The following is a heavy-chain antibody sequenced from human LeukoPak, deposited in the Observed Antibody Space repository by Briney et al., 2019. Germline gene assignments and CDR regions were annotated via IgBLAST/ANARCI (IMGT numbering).Heavy chain of an antibody. J-gene: IGHJ3*02. V-gene: IGHV3-30*18. CDR1: GFTFSYYG. D-gene: IGHD6-19*01. Sequence: GGSLRLSCSASGFTFSYYGLHWVRQGPGKGLEWVAVISYDGSNKYYADSVEGRFTISRDNSKNTLFLQMNSLRAEDTAVYYCAKQCGGSDWFDAFDIWGQGTMVTVSS. CDR3: AKQCGGSDWFDAFDI. CDR2: ISYDGSNK.